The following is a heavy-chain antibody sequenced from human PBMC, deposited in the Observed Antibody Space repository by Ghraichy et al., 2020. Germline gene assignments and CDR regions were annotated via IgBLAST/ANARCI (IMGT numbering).Heavy chain of an antibody. Sequence: GSLRLSCAASGFTFSSYSMNWVRQAPGKGLEWVSYISSSSSTIYYADSVKGRFTISRDNAKNSLHLQMNSLRDEDTAVYYCARDAATGTTSHYYYGMDVWGQGTTVTVSS. CDR2: ISSSSSTI. CDR3: ARDAATGTTSHYYYGMDV. V-gene: IGHV3-48*02. CDR1: GFTFSSYS. D-gene: IGHD1-7*01. J-gene: IGHJ6*02.